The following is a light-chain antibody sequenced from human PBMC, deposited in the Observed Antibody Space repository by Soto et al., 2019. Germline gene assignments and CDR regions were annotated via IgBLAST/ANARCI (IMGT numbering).Light chain of an antibody. CDR1: SSDVGDYNY. V-gene: IGLV2-8*01. Sequence: QSALTQPPSASGSPGQSVTISCTGTSSDVGDYNYVSWYQQHPGKAPKLMIFEVTKRPSGVPDRFSGSKSGNTASLTVSGLQADDEADYYCCSYAGSQTWVFGGGTKLTVL. CDR2: EVT. CDR3: CSYAGSQTWV. J-gene: IGLJ3*02.